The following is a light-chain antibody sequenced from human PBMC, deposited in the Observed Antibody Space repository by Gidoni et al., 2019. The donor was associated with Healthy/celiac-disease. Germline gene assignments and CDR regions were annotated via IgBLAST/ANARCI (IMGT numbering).Light chain of an antibody. Sequence: EIVMTQSPATLSVSPGERATLSCRASQSVSSNLAGYQQKPGQAPRLLIYGASTRATGIPAQFSGSGSGTEFTLTISSLQSEDFAVYYCQQYNNWPPSITFGQGTRLEIK. V-gene: IGKV3-15*01. CDR2: GAS. CDR1: QSVSSN. CDR3: QQYNNWPPSIT. J-gene: IGKJ5*01.